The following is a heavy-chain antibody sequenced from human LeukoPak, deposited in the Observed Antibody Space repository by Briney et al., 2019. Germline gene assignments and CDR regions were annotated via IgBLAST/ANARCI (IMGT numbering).Heavy chain of an antibody. Sequence: SETLSLTCTVSGDSISSGGYYWSWLRQPPGKGLEWIGYIYHSGSSSYSPSLKSRVTISVDTSKNQFSLKLSSVTAADTAVYYCARAKEGQWLANWFDPWGQGTLVTVSS. J-gene: IGHJ5*02. CDR1: GDSISSGGYY. CDR2: IYHSGSS. V-gene: IGHV4-30-2*01. CDR3: ARAKEGQWLANWFDP. D-gene: IGHD6-19*01.